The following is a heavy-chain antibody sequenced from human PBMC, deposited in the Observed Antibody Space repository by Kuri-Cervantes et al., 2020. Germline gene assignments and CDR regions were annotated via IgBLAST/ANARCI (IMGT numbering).Heavy chain of an antibody. J-gene: IGHJ6*04. Sequence: ETLSLTCAASGFIFSSSWMSWVRQAPGKGLEWVSYISSSGSTIYYADSVKGRFTISRDNAKNSLYLQMNSLRAEDTAVYYCARALRAPMSPPLMDVWGKGTTVTVSS. CDR1: GFIFSSSW. CDR3: ARALRAPMSPPLMDV. CDR2: ISSSGSTI. V-gene: IGHV3-48*04.